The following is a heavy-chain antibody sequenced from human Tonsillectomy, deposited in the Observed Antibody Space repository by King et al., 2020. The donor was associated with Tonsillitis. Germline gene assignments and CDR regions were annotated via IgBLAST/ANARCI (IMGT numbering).Heavy chain of an antibody. CDR3: VKSIDSSSWGVPQTAFDY. J-gene: IGHJ4*02. V-gene: IGHV3-9*01. D-gene: IGHD6-6*01. CDR2: ISWNSGII. CDR1: GFTFDDYA. Sequence: VQLVESGGGLVQPGRSLRLSCAASGFTFDDYAMHWVRQGPGKGLEWVPSISWNSGIIDHADSVKGRFTISRDNAKNYLYLQMNSLRAEDTALYYCVKSIDSSSWGVPQTAFDYWGQGTQVFVSS.